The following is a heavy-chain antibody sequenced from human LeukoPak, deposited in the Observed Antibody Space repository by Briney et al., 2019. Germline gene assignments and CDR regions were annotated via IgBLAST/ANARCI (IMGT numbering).Heavy chain of an antibody. CDR1: GGSFSGYY. CDR2: INHSGST. CDR3: ARRLSSTSRRFDY. V-gene: IGHV4-34*01. D-gene: IGHD2-2*01. Sequence: SETLSLTCAVYGGSFSGYYWSWIRQPPGKGLEWIGEINHSGSTNYNPSLKSRVTISVDTSKNQFSLKLSSVTAADTAVYYCARRLSSTSRRFDYWGQGTLVTVSS. J-gene: IGHJ4*02.